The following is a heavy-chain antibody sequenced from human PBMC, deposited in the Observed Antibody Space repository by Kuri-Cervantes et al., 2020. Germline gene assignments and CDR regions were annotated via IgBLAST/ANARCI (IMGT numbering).Heavy chain of an antibody. CDR3: ARQLVRVGATTT. D-gene: IGHD6-13*01. CDR2: ISAYNGDT. J-gene: IGHJ5*02. CDR1: GYTFTSYG. V-gene: IGHV1-18*01. Sequence: ASVKVSCKASGYTFTSYGISWVRQAPGQGLEWMGWISAYNGDTNYAQKLQGRVTMTTDTSTSTAYMELRSLRSDDTAVYYCARQLVRVGATTTWGQGTLVTVSS.